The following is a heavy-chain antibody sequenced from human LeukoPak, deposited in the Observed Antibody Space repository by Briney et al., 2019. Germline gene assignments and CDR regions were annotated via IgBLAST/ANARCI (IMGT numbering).Heavy chain of an antibody. J-gene: IGHJ6*02. Sequence: PSETLSLTCTVSGGSISSYYWSWIRQPPGKGLEWIAYIYDSGSTNYNPSLKGRVTISVDMSKNQFSLKLSSVTAADTAVYYCARGSARSGYGMDVWGQGTTVTVSS. V-gene: IGHV4-59*08. CDR3: ARGSARSGYGMDV. CDR2: IYDSGST. D-gene: IGHD3-10*01. CDR1: GGSISSYY.